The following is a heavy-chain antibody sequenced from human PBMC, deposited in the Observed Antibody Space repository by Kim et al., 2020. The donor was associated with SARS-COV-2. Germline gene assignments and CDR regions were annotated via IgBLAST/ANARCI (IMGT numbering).Heavy chain of an antibody. CDR1: GFTFSSYG. J-gene: IGHJ4*02. Sequence: GGSLRLSCAASGFTFSSYGMHWVRQAPGKGLEWVAVIWYDGSNKYYADSVKGRFTISRDNSKNSLYLQMNSLRAEDTAVYYCARGGQRDRIAARPWARFGVDYWGQGTLVTVSS. CDR3: ARGGQRDRIAARPWARFGVDY. CDR2: IWYDGSNK. V-gene: IGHV3-33*01. D-gene: IGHD6-6*01.